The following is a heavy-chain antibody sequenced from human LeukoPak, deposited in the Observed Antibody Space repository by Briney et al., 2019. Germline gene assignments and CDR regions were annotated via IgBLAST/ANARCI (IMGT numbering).Heavy chain of an antibody. V-gene: IGHV1-46*01. Sequence: ASVKVSCKASGYTFTSLYMHWVRQAPGQGLEWMGIINPSGGRASYAQKFQGRVTMTRDTSTNTVYMELSSLRSEDTAVYYCARNAVVVVPSYYYYYMDVWGKGTTVTISS. CDR3: ARNAVVVVPSYYYYYMDV. CDR2: INPSGGRA. CDR1: GYTFTSLY. D-gene: IGHD2-15*01. J-gene: IGHJ6*03.